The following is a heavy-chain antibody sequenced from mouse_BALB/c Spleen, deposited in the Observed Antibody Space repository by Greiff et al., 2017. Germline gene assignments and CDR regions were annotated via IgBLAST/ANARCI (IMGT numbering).Heavy chain of an antibody. D-gene: IGHD4-1*01. CDR1: GFTFSDYG. CDR2: ISNLAYSI. V-gene: IGHV5-15*02. Sequence: EVQLVESGGGLVQPGGSRKLSCAASGFTFSDYGMAWVRQAPGKGPEWVAVISNLAYSIYYADTVTGRFTISRENAKNTLYLEMSSLRSEDTAMYYCAREGAGTRAMDYWGEGTSVTVSS. J-gene: IGHJ4*01. CDR3: AREGAGTRAMDY.